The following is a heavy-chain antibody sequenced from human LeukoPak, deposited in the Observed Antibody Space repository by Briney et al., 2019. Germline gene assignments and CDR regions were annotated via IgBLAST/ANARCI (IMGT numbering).Heavy chain of an antibody. CDR1: GFTFDDYA. V-gene: IGHV3-23*01. CDR2: ISGSGGST. J-gene: IGHJ6*03. D-gene: IGHD2-2*01. CDR3: AKDNADEVNTNYYYYYYMDV. Sequence: PGGSLRLSCAASGFTFDDYAMHWVRQAPGKGLEWVSAISGSGGSTYYADSVKGRFTISRDNSKNTLYLQMNSLRAEDTAVYYCAKDNADEVNTNYYYYYYMDVWGKGTTVTISS.